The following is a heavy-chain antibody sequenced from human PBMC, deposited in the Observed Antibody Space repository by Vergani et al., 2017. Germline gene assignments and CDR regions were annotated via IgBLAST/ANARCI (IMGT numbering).Heavy chain of an antibody. J-gene: IGHJ4*02. CDR2: TSRDGDIK. CDR3: ARDPRTGKPDYFDY. D-gene: IGHD1-1*01. CDR1: GFTFGSYD. V-gene: IGHV3-30-3*01. Sequence: QVQLVESGGGVVQPGRSLRLSCAASGFTFGSYDMHWVRQAPGKGLEWVAVTSRDGDIKYYADSVEGRFTISRDNFRNTLYLHVNSLRAVDTAVYYCARDPRTGKPDYFDYWGRGTLVTVSS.